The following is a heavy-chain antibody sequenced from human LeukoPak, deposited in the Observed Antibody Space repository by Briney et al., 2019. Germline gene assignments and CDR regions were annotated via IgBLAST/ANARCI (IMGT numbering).Heavy chain of an antibody. CDR2: ISWNSGSI. D-gene: IGHD1-26*01. Sequence: GGSLRLSCAASGFTFDDYAMHWVRQAPGKGLEWVSGISWNSGSIGYADSVKGRFTISRDNAKNSLYLQMNSLRAEDTALYYCAKDMNGVTSWFDPWGQGTLVTVSS. CDR3: AKDMNGVTSWFDP. V-gene: IGHV3-9*01. CDR1: GFTFDDYA. J-gene: IGHJ5*02.